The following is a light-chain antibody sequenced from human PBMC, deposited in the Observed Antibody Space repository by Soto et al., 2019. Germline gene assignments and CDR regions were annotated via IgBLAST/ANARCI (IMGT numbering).Light chain of an antibody. CDR2: EVS. Sequence: QSVLTQPASVFGSPGQSTTFSCTGTSSDFGGYNFVSWYQQHPGKAPKLMIYEVSSRPSGVSNRFSGSKSGNTASLTISGLQPEDEADYYCSSYTTSTTVVFGTGTKVTVL. CDR3: SSYTTSTTVV. J-gene: IGLJ1*01. V-gene: IGLV2-14*03. CDR1: SSDFGGYNF.